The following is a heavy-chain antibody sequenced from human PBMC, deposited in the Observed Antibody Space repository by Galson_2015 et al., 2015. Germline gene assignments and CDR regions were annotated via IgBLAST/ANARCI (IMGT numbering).Heavy chain of an antibody. Sequence: GDSDTRYSPSFQGQVTISADKPISTAYLQWSSLKASDTAMYYCARLVSDNWNDRWFDPWGQGTLVTVSS. D-gene: IGHD1-20*01. J-gene: IGHJ5*02. CDR2: GDSDT. V-gene: IGHV5-51*04. CDR3: ARLVSDNWNDRWFDP.